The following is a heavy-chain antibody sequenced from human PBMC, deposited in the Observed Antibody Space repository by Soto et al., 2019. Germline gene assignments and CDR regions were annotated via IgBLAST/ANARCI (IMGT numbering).Heavy chain of an antibody. CDR1: GYTFTSYA. D-gene: IGHD3-10*01. V-gene: IGHV1-3*01. J-gene: IGHJ6*02. Sequence: GASVKVSCKASGYTFTSYAMHWVRQAPGQRLEWMGWINAGNGNTKYSQKFQGRVTITRDTSASTAYMELSSLRSEDTAVYYCARDLSYGSGSYYKPHYGMDVWGQGTTVTVS. CDR3: ARDLSYGSGSYYKPHYGMDV. CDR2: INAGNGNT.